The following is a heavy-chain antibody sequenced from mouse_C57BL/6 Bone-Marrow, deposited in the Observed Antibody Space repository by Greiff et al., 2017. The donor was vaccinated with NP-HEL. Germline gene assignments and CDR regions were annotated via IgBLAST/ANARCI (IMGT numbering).Heavy chain of an antibody. D-gene: IGHD1-1*01. J-gene: IGHJ3*01. V-gene: IGHV1-19*01. CDR3: ANYYGSSYDGFAY. CDR1: GYTFTDYY. Sequence: VQLQQSGPVLVKPGASVKMSCKASGYTFTDYYMNWVKQSHGKSLEWIGVINPYNGGTSYNQKFKGKATLTVDKSSSTAYMELNSLTSEDSAVYYCANYYGSSYDGFAYWGQGTLVTVSA. CDR2: INPYNGGT.